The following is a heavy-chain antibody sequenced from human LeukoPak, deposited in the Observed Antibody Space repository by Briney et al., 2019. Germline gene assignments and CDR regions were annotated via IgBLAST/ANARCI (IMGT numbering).Heavy chain of an antibody. Sequence: PGGSLRLSCAASGFTVSSNYMSWVRQAPGKGLEWVSVIYSGGSAYYADSVKGRFTISRDNSKNTLYLQMNSLRAEDTAVYYCAVYYYDSSGYSRDYWGQGTLVTVSS. D-gene: IGHD3-22*01. CDR1: GFTVSSNY. J-gene: IGHJ4*02. V-gene: IGHV3-53*01. CDR3: AVYYYDSSGYSRDY. CDR2: IYSGGSA.